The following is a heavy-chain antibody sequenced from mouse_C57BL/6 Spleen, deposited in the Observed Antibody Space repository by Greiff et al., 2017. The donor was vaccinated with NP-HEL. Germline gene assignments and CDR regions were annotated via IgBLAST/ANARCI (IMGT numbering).Heavy chain of an antibody. CDR2: INPSNGGT. D-gene: IGHD2-4*01. V-gene: IGHV1-53*01. J-gene: IGHJ3*01. CDR3: ANFYDYVGGFAY. CDR1: GYTFTSYW. Sequence: QVQLQQPGTELVKPGASVKLSCKASGYTFTSYWMHWVKQRPGQGLEWIGNINPSNGGTNYNEKFKSKATLTVDKSSSTAYMQLRSLTSEDSTVYYYANFYDYVGGFAYWGQGTLVTVSA.